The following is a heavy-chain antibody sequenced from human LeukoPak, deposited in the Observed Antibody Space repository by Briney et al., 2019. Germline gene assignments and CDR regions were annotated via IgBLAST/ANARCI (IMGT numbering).Heavy chain of an antibody. D-gene: IGHD4-23*01. V-gene: IGHV3-30*02. CDR3: AEDGYSAGYYYYYMDV. CDR1: GFTFSSYG. Sequence: GGSLRLSCAAPGFTFSSYGMHWVRQAPGKGLEWVAFIRYDGSNQYYADSVKGRFTISRDNSKNTLYLQMNSLRAEDTAVYYCAEDGYSAGYYYYYMDVWGKGTTVTVSS. CDR2: IRYDGSNQ. J-gene: IGHJ6*03.